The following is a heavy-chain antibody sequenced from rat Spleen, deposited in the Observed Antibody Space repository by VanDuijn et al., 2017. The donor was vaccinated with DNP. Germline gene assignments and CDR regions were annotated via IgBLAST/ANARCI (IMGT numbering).Heavy chain of an antibody. CDR2: IFSDGSRT. J-gene: IGHJ2*01. D-gene: IGHD1-10*01. CDR1: GFTFSTFP. Sequence: EVQLVESGGGLVQPGRSMKLSCTASGFTFSTFPMAWVRQAPKKGLEWVATIFSDGSRTYYRDSVKGRFIISRDNAKSTLYLQMNSLRSEDMATYYCARAIYHNLFDYWGQGVMVTVSS. CDR3: ARAIYHNLFDY. V-gene: IGHV5-46*01.